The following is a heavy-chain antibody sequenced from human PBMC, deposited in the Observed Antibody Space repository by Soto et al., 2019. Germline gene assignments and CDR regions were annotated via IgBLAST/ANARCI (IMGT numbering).Heavy chain of an antibody. CDR3: ARDQYSSGWYGFDP. D-gene: IGHD6-19*01. CDR2: ISAYNGNT. CDR1: GYTFTSYG. V-gene: IGHV1-18*01. J-gene: IGHJ5*02. Sequence: ASVKVSCKASGYTFTSYGISWVRQAPGQGLEWMGWISAYNGNTNYAQKLQGRVTMTTDTSTSTAYMELRSLRSDDTAVYYCARDQYSSGWYGFDPWGQGTLVTVSS.